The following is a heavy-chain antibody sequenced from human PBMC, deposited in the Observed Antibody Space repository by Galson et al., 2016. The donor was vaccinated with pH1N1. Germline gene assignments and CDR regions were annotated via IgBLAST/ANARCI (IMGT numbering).Heavy chain of an antibody. CDR3: LKPPGQHNWNYWFDP. CDR1: GFTFSSYT. V-gene: IGHV3-23*01. Sequence: SLRLSCAASGFTFSSYTMSWVRQAPGRGLEWVSSISGTSLSTYYTDSVKGRFIISRDNSKNTLYLQMNSLRVDDTAFYYCLKPPGQHNWNYWFDPWGQGTLVTVSS. D-gene: IGHD1-7*01. J-gene: IGHJ5*02. CDR2: ISGTSLST.